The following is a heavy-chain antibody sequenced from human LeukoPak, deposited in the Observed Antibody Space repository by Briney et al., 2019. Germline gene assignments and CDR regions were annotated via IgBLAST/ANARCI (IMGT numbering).Heavy chain of an antibody. V-gene: IGHV1-2*02. CDR1: GYTFTGYY. Sequence: ASVEVSCKASGYTFTGYYMHWVRQAPGQGLEWMGWINPNSGGTNYAQKFQGRVTMTRDTSISTAYMELSRLRSDDTAVYYCASRGSISGRYDFDYWGQGTLVTVSS. J-gene: IGHJ4*02. CDR2: INPNSGGT. D-gene: IGHD1-26*01. CDR3: ASRGSISGRYDFDY.